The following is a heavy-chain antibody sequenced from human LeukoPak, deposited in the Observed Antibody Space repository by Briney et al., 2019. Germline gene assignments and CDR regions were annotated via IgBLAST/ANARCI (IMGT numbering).Heavy chain of an antibody. V-gene: IGHV1-2*02. CDR3: AIRSGTYPYYFDY. Sequence: ASVTVSCKASGYTFTGYCMHWVRQAPGQPLEWMGWINPNSVGTKYAQKFQGRVTMTRDTSIPTAYMEVSRLSSDDTAVYYCAIRSGTYPYYFDYWGRGTRVTV. D-gene: IGHD1-26*01. J-gene: IGHJ4*02. CDR2: INPNSVGT. CDR1: GYTFTGYC.